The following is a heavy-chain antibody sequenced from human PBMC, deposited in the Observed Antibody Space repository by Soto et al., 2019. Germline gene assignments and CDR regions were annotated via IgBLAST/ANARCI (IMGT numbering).Heavy chain of an antibody. Sequence: QVQLVQSGAEVKKPGSSVKVSCKASGGTISSHAITWVRQAPGQGLEWMGGIIPIFGTANYAQKFQGRVTNTADETTSTAYMELSSLGSEDIALYYCAGTMQLPFDRGIDVWGQGTTVTVSS. CDR1: GGTISSHA. CDR2: IIPIFGTA. CDR3: AGTMQLPFDRGIDV. D-gene: IGHD1-7*01. V-gene: IGHV1-69*01. J-gene: IGHJ6*02.